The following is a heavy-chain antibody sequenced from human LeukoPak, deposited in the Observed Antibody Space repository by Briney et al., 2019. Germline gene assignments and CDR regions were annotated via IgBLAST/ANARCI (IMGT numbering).Heavy chain of an antibody. CDR3: ARGATTGGEVFGDY. Sequence: GGSLRLSCAASGFTFSTYWMTWVRQAPGKGLEWVANIKQDGSEKYFVDSVKGRFTISRDNANNSLYLQMNSLRAEDTAVYYCARGATTGGEVFGDYWGQGTLVTVSS. CDR2: IKQDGSEK. D-gene: IGHD1-26*01. CDR1: GFTFSTYW. J-gene: IGHJ4*02. V-gene: IGHV3-7*04.